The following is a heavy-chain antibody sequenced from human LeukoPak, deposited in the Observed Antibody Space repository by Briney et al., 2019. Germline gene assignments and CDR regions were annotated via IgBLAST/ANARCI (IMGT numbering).Heavy chain of an antibody. J-gene: IGHJ4*02. CDR2: IYTSGST. D-gene: IGHD3-22*01. CDR3: ARLRSGYYLDY. CDR1: GGSISSGSYY. Sequence: SQTLSLTCTVSGGSISSGSYYWSWIRQPAGKGLEWIGRIYTSGSTNYNPPLKNRVTISVDTSKNQFSLKLSSVTAADTAVYYCARLRSGYYLDYWGQGTLVTVSS. V-gene: IGHV4-61*02.